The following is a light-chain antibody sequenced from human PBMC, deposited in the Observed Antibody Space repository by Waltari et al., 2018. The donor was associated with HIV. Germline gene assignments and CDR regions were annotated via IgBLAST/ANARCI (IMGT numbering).Light chain of an antibody. J-gene: IGKJ3*01. Sequence: DIQMTQSPSSLSASVGDSITITCRASQTVNNKLNWYQQKPGEAPKVVIYDASTLQSGVPSMFRGGGSWTDFTLTITSLQLDDFATYFCQQSVSYPLTFGPGTKVDI. CDR1: QTVNNK. V-gene: IGKV1-39*01. CDR2: DAS. CDR3: QQSVSYPLT.